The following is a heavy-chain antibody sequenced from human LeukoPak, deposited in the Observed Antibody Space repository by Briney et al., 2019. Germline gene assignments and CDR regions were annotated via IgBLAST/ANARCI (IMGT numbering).Heavy chain of an antibody. J-gene: IGHJ4*02. CDR3: ARGIAVAGPPFFYDY. Sequence: SETLSLTCTVSGASISSGDYYWSWIRQPPGKGLEWIGYIYYSGSTYHNPSLKSRVIISVDTSKNQFSLKLNSVTAADTAVYYCARGIAVAGPPFFYDYWGQGTLVTVSS. D-gene: IGHD6-19*01. V-gene: IGHV4-30-4*08. CDR1: GASISSGDYY. CDR2: IYYSGST.